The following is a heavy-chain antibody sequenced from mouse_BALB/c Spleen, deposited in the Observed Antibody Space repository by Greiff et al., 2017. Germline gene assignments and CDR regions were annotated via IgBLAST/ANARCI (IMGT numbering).Heavy chain of an antibody. CDR2: ISDGGSYT. CDR1: GFTFSDYY. CDR3: ARERRSTMTLFPFAY. Sequence: DVKLVESGGGLVKPGGSLKLSCAASGFTFSDYYMYWVRQTPEKRLEWVATISDGGSYTYYPDSVKGRFTISRDNAKNNLYLQMSSLKSEDTAMYYCARERRSTMTLFPFAYWGQGTLVTVSA. D-gene: IGHD2-4*01. J-gene: IGHJ3*01. V-gene: IGHV5-4*02.